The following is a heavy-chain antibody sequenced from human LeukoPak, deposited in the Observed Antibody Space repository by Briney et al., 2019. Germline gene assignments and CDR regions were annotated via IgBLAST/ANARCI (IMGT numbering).Heavy chain of an antibody. CDR1: GYTFSNYV. Sequence: ASVKVSCKASGYTFSNYVVSWVRQAPGQGLEWMGWISAYNGNTNYAQKLQGRVTMTTDTSTSTAYMELRSLRSDDTAVYYCARGGDDYGDYYFDYWGQGTLVTVSS. D-gene: IGHD4-17*01. CDR2: ISAYNGNT. J-gene: IGHJ4*02. CDR3: ARGGDDYGDYYFDY. V-gene: IGHV1-18*01.